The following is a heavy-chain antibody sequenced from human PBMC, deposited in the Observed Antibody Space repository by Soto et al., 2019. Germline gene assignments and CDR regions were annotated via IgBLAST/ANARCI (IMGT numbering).Heavy chain of an antibody. CDR1: GGSISSNSYY. D-gene: IGHD2-8*01. Sequence: SETLSLTCTVSGGSISSNSYYWGWIRQPPGKGLEWIGSIYYSGSTYYNPSLKSRVTISRDNSQNTLYLQMNSLGADDMAVYYCAKDSPVNDLWGQGTLVTVSS. J-gene: IGHJ4*02. CDR3: AKDSPVNDL. CDR2: IYYSGST. V-gene: IGHV4-39*02.